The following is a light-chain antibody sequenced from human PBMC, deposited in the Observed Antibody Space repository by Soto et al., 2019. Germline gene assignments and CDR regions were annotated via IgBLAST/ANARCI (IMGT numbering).Light chain of an antibody. CDR2: EVT. V-gene: IGLV2-14*01. CDR1: SSDVGFYNY. Sequence: QSVLTQPASVSGSPGQSIAISCTGSSSDVGFYNYISWYQQHPGKVPKLIIYEVTNRPSGVSNRFSGSKSGNTASLTISGLQAEDEADYYCCSYTPSSTRVFGTGNKVTVL. J-gene: IGLJ1*01. CDR3: CSYTPSSTRV.